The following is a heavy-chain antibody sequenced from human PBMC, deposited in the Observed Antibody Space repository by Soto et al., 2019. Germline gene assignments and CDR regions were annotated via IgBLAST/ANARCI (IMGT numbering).Heavy chain of an antibody. CDR3: ARCMWGVVVAADDAFDI. CDR2: IYYSRST. V-gene: IGHV4-59*01. J-gene: IGHJ3*02. Sequence: SETLSLTCTVSGGSISSYYWSWIRQPPGKGLEWIGYIYYSRSTNYNPSLKSRVTISVDTSKNQFSLKLSSVTAADTAVYYCARCMWGVVVAADDAFDIWGQGTMVTVSS. CDR1: GGSISSYY. D-gene: IGHD2-15*01.